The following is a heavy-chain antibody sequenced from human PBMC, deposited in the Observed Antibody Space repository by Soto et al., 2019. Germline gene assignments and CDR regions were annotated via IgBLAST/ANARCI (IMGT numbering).Heavy chain of an antibody. CDR1: GFTFSDYY. Sequence: QVQLVESGGGLVKPGGSLRLSCAASGFTFSDYYRSWIRQAPGKGLQWVAYIGSDGTTIYYADSVKCRFTISRDNAKNSLYLQMNSLRADDTALYYCLRDLASPFDYWGRGSLVTVSS. J-gene: IGHJ4*02. CDR3: LRDLASPFDY. CDR2: IGSDGTTI. V-gene: IGHV3-11*01.